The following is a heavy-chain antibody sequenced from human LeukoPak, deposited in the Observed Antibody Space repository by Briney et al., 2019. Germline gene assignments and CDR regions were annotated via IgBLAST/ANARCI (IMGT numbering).Heavy chain of an antibody. D-gene: IGHD3-22*01. CDR3: VRGYYYDSSGYWVRAFDI. J-gene: IGHJ3*02. CDR2: MYHSGTT. CDR1: GGSISSGGYS. V-gene: IGHV4-30-2*01. Sequence: PSQTLSLTCAVSGGSISSGGYSWSWIRQPPGKGLEWIGYMYHSGTTHYNPSLKSRVTISVDRSKNQFSLKLSSVTAADTVVYYCVRGYYYDSSGYWVRAFDIWGQGTMVTVSS.